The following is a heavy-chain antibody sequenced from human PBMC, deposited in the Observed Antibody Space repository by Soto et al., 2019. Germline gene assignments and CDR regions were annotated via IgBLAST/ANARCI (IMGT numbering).Heavy chain of an antibody. CDR2: INHRGST. J-gene: IGHJ5*02. CDR1: GGSFSGYY. D-gene: IGHD3-10*02. V-gene: IGHV4-34*01. Sequence: QVQLQQWGAGLLKPSETLSLTCAVYGGSFSGYYWSWIRQPPGKGLEWIGEINHRGSTNYNPSLKGRVTISVDTSKKQFALKLSSVTAADTAVYYCARGRPGTTYYYDRRSWFDPWGQGTLVTVSS. CDR3: ARGRPGTTYYYDRRSWFDP.